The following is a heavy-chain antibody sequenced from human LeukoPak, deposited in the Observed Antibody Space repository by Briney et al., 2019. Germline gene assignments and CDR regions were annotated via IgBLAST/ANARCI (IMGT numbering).Heavy chain of an antibody. CDR1: GYTFSSYG. J-gene: IGHJ3*02. V-gene: IGHV1-18*04. Sequence: ASVTVSRKASGYTFSSYGISRVRQAPAQGLEWMGWISVYNGNTNYAQKLQGRVTMTTDTSTRTAYMELRSLRSDDTAVYYCARDYGSGRSIPDAFDIWGQGTMVTVSS. CDR3: ARDYGSGRSIPDAFDI. D-gene: IGHD3-10*01. CDR2: ISVYNGNT.